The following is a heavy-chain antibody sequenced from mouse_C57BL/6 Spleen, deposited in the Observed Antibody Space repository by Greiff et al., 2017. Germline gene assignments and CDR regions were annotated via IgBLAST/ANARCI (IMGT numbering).Heavy chain of an antibody. CDR2: IDPNSGGS. V-gene: IGHV1-72*01. Sequence: VQLQQSGAELVKPGASVKLSCKASGYTFTSYWMHWVKQRPGRGLEWIGRIDPNSGGSKYNEKFKSKATLTVDKPSSTAYMQLSSLSSEDSAVYYCARLLTTVSFFVYWGQGTTLTDSS. D-gene: IGHD1-1*01. CDR1: GYTFTSYW. J-gene: IGHJ2*01. CDR3: ARLLTTVSFFVY.